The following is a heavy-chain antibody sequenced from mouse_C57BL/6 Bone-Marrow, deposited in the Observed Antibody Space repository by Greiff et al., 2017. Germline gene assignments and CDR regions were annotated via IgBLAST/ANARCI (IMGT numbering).Heavy chain of an antibody. CDR1: GFSFNSDCY. D-gene: IGHD1-1*01. CDR2: TFYSGIT. CDR3: ARGNYYGSSYEAMDY. Sequence: EVKLMESGPSLVRPSQTLSLTCTVTGFSFNSDCYWIWIRQFPGNKLEYIGYTFYSGITYYNPSLESRTYITRDTSKNQFSLKLSSVTTEDTATYYCARGNYYGSSYEAMDYWGQGTSVTVSS. V-gene: IGHV3-3*01. J-gene: IGHJ4*01.